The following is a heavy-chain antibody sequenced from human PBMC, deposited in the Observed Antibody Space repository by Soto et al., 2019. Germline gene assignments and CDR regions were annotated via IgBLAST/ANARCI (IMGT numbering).Heavy chain of an antibody. J-gene: IGHJ5*01. CDR2: ISGSGDST. V-gene: IGHV3-23*01. CDR1: GFIFRSYA. CDR3: ATAGVGRCPGCDTFNWFDS. Sequence: EVQLLESGGGLVQPGGSLRLSCAAYGFIFRSYAMNWVRQAPGKGLERVSGISGSGDSTYYADAGKGRVTISRDNSKNTVYLAMNGGGDDDGALYYCATAGVGRCPGCDTFNWFDSWGQGILVTVSS. D-gene: IGHD5-18*01.